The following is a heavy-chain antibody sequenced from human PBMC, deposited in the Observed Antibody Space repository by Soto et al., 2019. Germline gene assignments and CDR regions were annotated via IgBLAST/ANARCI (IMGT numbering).Heavy chain of an antibody. CDR1: GGSISSGGYY. J-gene: IGHJ3*02. V-gene: IGHV4-31*03. CDR2: IYYSGST. Sequence: QVQLQESGPGLVKPSQTLSLTCTVSGGSISSGGYYWSWIRQHPGKGLEWIGYIYYSGSTYYNPSRKSRVTISVDTSKYQFSLKLSSVTATDTAVYYCARANTETPAFDIWGQGTMVTVSS. CDR3: ARANTETPAFDI. D-gene: IGHD2-15*01.